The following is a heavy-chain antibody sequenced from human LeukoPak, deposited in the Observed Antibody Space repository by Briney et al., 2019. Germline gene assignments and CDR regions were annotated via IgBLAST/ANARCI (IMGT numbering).Heavy chain of an antibody. Sequence: GGSLRLSCAASGFTFSGYGMTWVRQIPGKGLEWVSAIGFNDAATYYADSVKGRFTISRDNSKNTLHLQMDSLRAEDTALYYCARRFTVSASAVYFIDYWGQGTLVTVSS. J-gene: IGHJ4*02. D-gene: IGHD3-10*01. CDR1: GFTFSGYG. CDR2: IGFNDAAT. CDR3: ARRFTVSASAVYFIDY. V-gene: IGHV3-23*01.